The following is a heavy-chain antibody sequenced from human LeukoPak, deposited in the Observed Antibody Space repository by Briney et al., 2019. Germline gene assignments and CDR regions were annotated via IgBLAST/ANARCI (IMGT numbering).Heavy chain of an antibody. CDR1: GYTFTSYG. Sequence: ASVKVSCKASGYTFTSYGISWVRQAPGQGLEWMGRISAYNGNTNYAQKLQGRVTMTTDTSTSTAYMELRSLRSDDTAVYYCARVPVYSGSYLPDYWGQGTLVTVSS. J-gene: IGHJ4*02. CDR2: ISAYNGNT. V-gene: IGHV1-18*01. D-gene: IGHD1-26*01. CDR3: ARVPVYSGSYLPDY.